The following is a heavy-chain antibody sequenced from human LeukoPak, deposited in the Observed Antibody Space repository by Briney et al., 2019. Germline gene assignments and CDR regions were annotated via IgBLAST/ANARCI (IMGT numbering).Heavy chain of an antibody. D-gene: IGHD2-15*01. CDR1: GLTFSNYG. V-gene: IGHV3-23*01. CDR2: ISGSGGST. Sequence: PGGSLRLSCAASGLTFSNYGMSWVRQAPGKGLGWVSAISGSGGSTYYADSVKGRFTISRDNSKNTLYLQMNSLRAEDTAVYYCARIVVVAATSDYWGQGTLVTVSS. CDR3: ARIVVVAATSDY. J-gene: IGHJ4*02.